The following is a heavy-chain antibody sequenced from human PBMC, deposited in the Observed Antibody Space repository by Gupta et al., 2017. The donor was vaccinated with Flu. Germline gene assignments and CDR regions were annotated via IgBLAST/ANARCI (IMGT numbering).Heavy chain of an antibody. D-gene: IGHD3-3*01. CDR3: ARRRDYDFWSGSSTENLYGMDV. Sequence: RQAPRQGLEWMGGIIPIFGTANYAQKFQGRVTITADESTSTAYMELSSLRSEDTAVYYCARRRDYDFWSGSSTENLYGMDVWGQGTTVTVSS. J-gene: IGHJ6*02. V-gene: IGHV1-69*01. CDR2: IIPIFGTA.